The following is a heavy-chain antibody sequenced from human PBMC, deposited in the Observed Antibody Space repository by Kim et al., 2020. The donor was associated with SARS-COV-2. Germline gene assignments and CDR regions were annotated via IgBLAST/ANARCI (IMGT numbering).Heavy chain of an antibody. V-gene: IGHV3-23*01. CDR3: ARASNPGWFGDYFDS. CDR2: ISAGGTRT. CDR1: GFSFSSYA. D-gene: IGHD3-10*01. J-gene: IGHJ4*02. Sequence: GGSLRLSCAASGFSFSSYAMSWVRQAPGKGLEWVSAISAGGTRTYYIDSVKGRFSISRDNSKNTLYLQLNSLRADDTAVYYCARASNPGWFGDYFDSWGQGTLVTVSS.